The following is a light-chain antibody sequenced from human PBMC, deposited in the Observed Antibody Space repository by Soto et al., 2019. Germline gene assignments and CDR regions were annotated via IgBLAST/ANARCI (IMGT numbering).Light chain of an antibody. CDR1: VTVATN. CDR3: QHFTSHPWT. CDR2: DAS. V-gene: IGKV3-15*01. Sequence: EIVITQSPVTLSITPGETATLSCRASVTVATNVAWYHQTPGQAPRLLIYDASARATGIPDRFSGSGFGTEFTLTISSLQPDDFATYYCQHFTSHPWTSGQRTKV. J-gene: IGKJ1*01.